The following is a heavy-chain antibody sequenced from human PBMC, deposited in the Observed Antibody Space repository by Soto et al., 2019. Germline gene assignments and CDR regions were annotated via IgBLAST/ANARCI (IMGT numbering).Heavy chain of an antibody. Sequence: QVQLVQSGAEVKKPGSSVKVSCKSSGGTFSSYAISWVRQAPGQGLEWMGGIIPIFGTANYAQKFQGRVPITADKSTSTAYMELSSLRSEDTAVYFCARIGRLGSEFDYWGQGTLVTVSS. CDR1: GGTFSSYA. CDR2: IIPIFGTA. CDR3: ARIGRLGSEFDY. V-gene: IGHV1-69*06. J-gene: IGHJ4*02. D-gene: IGHD3-9*01.